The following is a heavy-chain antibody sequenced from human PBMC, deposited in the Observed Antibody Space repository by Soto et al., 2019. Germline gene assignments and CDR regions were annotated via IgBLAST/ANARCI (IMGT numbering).Heavy chain of an antibody. CDR1: GGSISSSNW. Sequence: SETLSLTCAVSGGSISSSNWWSWVRQPPGKGLEWIGEIYHSGSTNYNPSLKSRVTISVDTSKNQFSLKLSSVTAADTAVYYCARDGGSITIFGVVTKDYYGMDVWGQGTTVTVSS. V-gene: IGHV4-4*02. D-gene: IGHD3-3*01. CDR3: ARDGGSITIFGVVTKDYYGMDV. J-gene: IGHJ6*02. CDR2: IYHSGST.